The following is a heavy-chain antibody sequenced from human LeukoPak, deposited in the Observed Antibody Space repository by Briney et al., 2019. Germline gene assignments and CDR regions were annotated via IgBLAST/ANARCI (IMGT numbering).Heavy chain of an antibody. J-gene: IGHJ4*02. V-gene: IGHV4-39*01. D-gene: IGHD3-10*01. CDR2: IYYSGST. CDR1: GGSISSSSYY. Sequence: KPSETLSLTCSVSGGSISSSSYYWGWIRQAPGKGLEWIVSIYYSGSTYYNPSLKSRVTISVDTSKNQFSLKLSSVTAADTAVYYCARLRSLLWFGELNDWGQGTLVTVSS. CDR3: ARLRSLLWFGELND.